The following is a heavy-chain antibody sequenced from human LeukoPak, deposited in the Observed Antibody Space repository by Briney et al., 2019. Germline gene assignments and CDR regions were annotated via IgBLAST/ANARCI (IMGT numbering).Heavy chain of an antibody. V-gene: IGHV3-7*01. CDR1: EFTFSTYW. D-gene: IGHD2-15*01. Sequence: GGSLRLSCAASEFTFSTYWMTWVRQAPGKGLEWVADIKQDGSEKYYVDSVKGRFTVSRQNAKKSLFLQMNSLRAEDTAVYYCARHRSGGSQDDAFDIWGQGTLVTVSS. CDR2: IKQDGSEK. J-gene: IGHJ3*02. CDR3: ARHRSGGSQDDAFDI.